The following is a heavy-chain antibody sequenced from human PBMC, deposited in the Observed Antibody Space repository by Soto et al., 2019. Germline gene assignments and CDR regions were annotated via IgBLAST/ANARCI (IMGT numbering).Heavy chain of an antibody. CDR3: AAYDSSGYYYGFSRDAFDI. CDR2: IYYSGST. V-gene: IGHV4-31*03. CDR1: GGSISSGGYY. D-gene: IGHD3-22*01. J-gene: IGHJ3*02. Sequence: SETLSLTCTVSGGSISSGGYYWSWIRQHPGKGLEWIGYIYYSGSTYYNPSLKSRVTISVDTSKNQFSLKLSSVTAADTAVYYCAAYDSSGYYYGFSRDAFDIWRQGTMVTVSS.